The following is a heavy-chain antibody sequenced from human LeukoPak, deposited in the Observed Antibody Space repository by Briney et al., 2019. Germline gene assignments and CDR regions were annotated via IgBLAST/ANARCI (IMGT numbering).Heavy chain of an antibody. Sequence: ASVIVSCKTSGLTVTKYAITWVRQAPGQGLEWMGWISTYDGDTNYAQKFQGRVTMMKDTSASTAYMELRSLRSDDTAVYYCARDPTNTIGRYVYLDYWGQGTLVTVSS. J-gene: IGHJ4*02. V-gene: IGHV1-18*01. CDR3: ARDPTNTIGRYVYLDY. CDR1: GLTVTKYA. D-gene: IGHD2-2*01. CDR2: ISTYDGDT.